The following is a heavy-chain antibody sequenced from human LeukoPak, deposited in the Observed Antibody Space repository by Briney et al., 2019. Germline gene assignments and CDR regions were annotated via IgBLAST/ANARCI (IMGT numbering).Heavy chain of an antibody. CDR1: GFTFNIFS. CDR2: IISDSAVT. J-gene: IGHJ4*02. V-gene: IGHV3-21*01. CDR3: ARDPMKYDILTGFYS. Sequence: PGGSLSLSCAASGFTFNIFSMSWVRQAPGKGLEWVSSIISDSAVTHYADSVRSRFTVSRDNAKNSVYLQMTGLKVDDTAIYYCARDPMKYDILTGFYSWGQGVLVTVSS. D-gene: IGHD3-9*01.